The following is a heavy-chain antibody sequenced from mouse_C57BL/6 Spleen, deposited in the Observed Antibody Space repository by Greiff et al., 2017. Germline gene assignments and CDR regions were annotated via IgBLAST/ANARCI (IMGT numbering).Heavy chain of an antibody. D-gene: IGHD1-1*01. CDR3: ARNSDYYGSSPYWYFDV. CDR2: IYPGDGDT. J-gene: IGHJ1*03. CDR1: GYAFSSYW. V-gene: IGHV1-80*01. Sequence: VQLQQSGAELVKPGASVKISCKASGYAFSSYWMNWVKQRPGKGLEWIGQIYPGDGDTNYNGKFKGKATLTADKSSSTAYMQLSSLTSEDSAVYFCARNSDYYGSSPYWYFDVWGTGTTVTVSS.